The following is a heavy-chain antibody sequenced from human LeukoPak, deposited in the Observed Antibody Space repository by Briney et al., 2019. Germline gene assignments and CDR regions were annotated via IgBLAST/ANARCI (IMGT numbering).Heavy chain of an antibody. V-gene: IGHV4-59*08. Sequence: PSETLSLTCTVSGGSIDSYYWSWIRQPPGKGLDGIGYIFYSGSTKYNSSLQSRFTISVDTSKNQFSLNLSSVTAADTAVYYCARHPRGYCTNGVCYYYMDVWGKGTTVTVSS. CDR1: GGSIDSYY. J-gene: IGHJ6*03. CDR2: IFYSGST. D-gene: IGHD2-8*01. CDR3: ARHPRGYCTNGVCYYYMDV.